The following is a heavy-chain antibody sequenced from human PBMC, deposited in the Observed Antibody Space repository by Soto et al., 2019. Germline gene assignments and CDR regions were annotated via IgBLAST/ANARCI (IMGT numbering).Heavy chain of an antibody. V-gene: IGHV3-23*01. D-gene: IGHD1-26*01. Sequence: GGSLRLSCAASGFTFSSYAMSWVRQAPGKGLEWVSAISGSGGSTYYADSVKGRFTISRDNSKNTLYLQMNSLRAEDTAVYYCAKGPGWELLPYNWFDPWGQGTLVTVSS. CDR1: GFTFSSYA. J-gene: IGHJ5*02. CDR3: AKGPGWELLPYNWFDP. CDR2: ISGSGGST.